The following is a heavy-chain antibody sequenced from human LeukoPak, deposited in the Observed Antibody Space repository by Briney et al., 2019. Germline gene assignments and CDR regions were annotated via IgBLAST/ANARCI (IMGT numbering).Heavy chain of an antibody. Sequence: GGSLRLSCAASGFTFSNYWMNWVRPAPGKGLEWVANIKQDGSAKYYVDSVKGRFTISRDNAKNSLYLQMNSLRAEDTAVYYCARGSPTTPKGYWGQGTLVTVSS. D-gene: IGHD1-26*01. V-gene: IGHV3-7*01. CDR1: GFTFSNYW. CDR3: ARGSPTTPKGY. J-gene: IGHJ4*02. CDR2: IKQDGSAK.